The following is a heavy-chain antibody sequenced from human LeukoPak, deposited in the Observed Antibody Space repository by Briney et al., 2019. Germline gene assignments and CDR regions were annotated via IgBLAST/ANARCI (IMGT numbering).Heavy chain of an antibody. CDR1: GGTFSSYA. J-gene: IGHJ4*02. D-gene: IGHD3-10*01. V-gene: IGHV1-69*06. CDR3: ASSLYGSGSYPPDY. Sequence: GASVKISCTASGGTFSSYAISWVRQAPGQGLEWMGGIIPIFGTANYARKFQGRVTITADKSTSTAYMELSSLRSEDTAVYYCASSLYGSGSYPPDYWGQGTLVTVSS. CDR2: IIPIFGTA.